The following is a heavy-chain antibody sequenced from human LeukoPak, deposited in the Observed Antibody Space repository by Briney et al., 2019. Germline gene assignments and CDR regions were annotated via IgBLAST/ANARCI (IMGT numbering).Heavy chain of an antibody. D-gene: IGHD3-16*01. Sequence: GGSLRLSCAASGFTFGTYSMNWVRQAPGKGLEWVSSISSSSNYIYYADSAKGRITISRDNAKNSLYLQMNSLRAEDTAVYYCAPGPPYVTWGQGTLVTVSS. CDR2: ISSSSNYI. CDR3: APGPPYVT. J-gene: IGHJ5*02. V-gene: IGHV3-21*01. CDR1: GFTFGTYS.